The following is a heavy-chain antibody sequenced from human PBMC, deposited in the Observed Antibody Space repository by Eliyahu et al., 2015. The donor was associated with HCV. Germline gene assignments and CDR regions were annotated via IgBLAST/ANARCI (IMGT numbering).Heavy chain of an antibody. Sequence: QVQLVQSGAEVKKPGASVQVSCKASGYTFTSXGSSWVRXAPGQGLXWMGWISAYNGNTNYAQKLQGRVTMTTDTSTSTAYMELRSLRSDDTAVYYCARDAQGSGSYHHPWYFDLWGRGTLVTVSS. J-gene: IGHJ2*01. CDR1: GYTFTSXG. CDR2: ISAYNGNT. V-gene: IGHV1-18*01. CDR3: ARDAQGSGSYHHPWYFDL. D-gene: IGHD3-10*01.